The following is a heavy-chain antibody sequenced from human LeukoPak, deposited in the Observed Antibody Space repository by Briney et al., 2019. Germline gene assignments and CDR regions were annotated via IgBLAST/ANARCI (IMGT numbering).Heavy chain of an antibody. CDR3: AKGPLVVVTTPQYFQH. Sequence: GGSLRLSCAASGFTVSSNYMSWVRQAPGKGLEWVAFIRYDGSNKYYADSVKGRFTISRDNSKNTLYLQMNSLRAEDAAVYYCAKGPLVVVTTPQYFQHWGQGTLVTVSS. V-gene: IGHV3-30*02. CDR1: GFTVSSNY. J-gene: IGHJ1*01. D-gene: IGHD3-22*01. CDR2: IRYDGSNK.